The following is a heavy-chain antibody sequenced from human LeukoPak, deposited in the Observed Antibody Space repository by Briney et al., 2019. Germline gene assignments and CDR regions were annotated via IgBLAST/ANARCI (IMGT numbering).Heavy chain of an antibody. CDR3: ARSIMTTVTTFGY. Sequence: SETLSLTCAAYGRSFSDYYWSWIRQPPGKGLEWIGEINHSGSTNYNPPLKSRVTISKDTSKSQFSLKLSSVTAADTAVYFCARSIMTTVTTFGYWGQGTLVTVSS. CDR1: GRSFSDYY. CDR2: INHSGST. V-gene: IGHV4-34*01. J-gene: IGHJ4*02. D-gene: IGHD4-17*01.